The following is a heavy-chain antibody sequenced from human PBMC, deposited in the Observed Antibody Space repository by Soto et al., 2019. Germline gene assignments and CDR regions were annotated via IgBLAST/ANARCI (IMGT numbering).Heavy chain of an antibody. J-gene: IGHJ6*02. V-gene: IGHV4-31*03. CDR3: ARDRPWPPNYHYYSMDV. CDR2: IFYSGNT. Sequence: PSETLSLTCTVSGGSISSGVNFWSWIRQHPGKGLEWIGYIFYSGNTFYNPSLKSRLTISIDTSKNQFSLKLSSVTPADTAVYYCARDRPWPPNYHYYSMDVWGQGTAGTVS. CDR1: GGSISSGVNF. D-gene: IGHD1-1*01.